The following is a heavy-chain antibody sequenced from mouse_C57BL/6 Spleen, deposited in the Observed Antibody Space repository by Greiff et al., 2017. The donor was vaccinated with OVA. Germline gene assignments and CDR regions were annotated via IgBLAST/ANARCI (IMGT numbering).Heavy chain of an antibody. J-gene: IGHJ4*01. CDR1: GYSITSGYY. CDR3: AREVYGYDYAMDY. Sequence: VQLKESGPGLVKPSQSLSLTCSVTGYSITSGYYWNWIRQFPGNKLEWMGYISYDGSNNYNPSLKNRISITRDTSKNQFFLKLNSVTTEDTATYYCAREVYGYDYAMDYWGQGTSVTVSS. V-gene: IGHV3-6*01. D-gene: IGHD2-2*01. CDR2: ISYDGSN.